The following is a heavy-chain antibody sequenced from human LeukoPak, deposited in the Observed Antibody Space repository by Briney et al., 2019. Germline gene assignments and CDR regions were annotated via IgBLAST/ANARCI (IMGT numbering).Heavy chain of an antibody. CDR2: IYTSGST. CDR1: GGSISSGSYY. Sequence: SETLSLTCTVSGGSISSGSYYWSWIRQPAGNGLEWIGRIYTSGSTNYNPSLKSRVTISVDTSKNQFSLKLSSVTPEDTAVYYCARGVYYFDYWGQGTLVTVSS. J-gene: IGHJ4*02. D-gene: IGHD3-10*01. CDR3: ARGVYYFDY. V-gene: IGHV4-61*02.